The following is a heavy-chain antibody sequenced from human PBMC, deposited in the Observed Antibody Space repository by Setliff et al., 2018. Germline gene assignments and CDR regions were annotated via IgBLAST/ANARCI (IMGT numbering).Heavy chain of an antibody. CDR2: ISGDGTTT. CDR1: GFTFSNYW. V-gene: IGHV3-74*01. J-gene: IGHJ4*02. CDR3: VRLLDSDY. D-gene: IGHD3-10*01. Sequence: LRLSCAASGFTFSNYWMHWVRQAPGKGLVWVSRISGDGTTTHYVDSVKGRFTISRDNAKNTLYLQMNDLRAEDTAVYFCVRLLDSDYWGQGTQVTVSS.